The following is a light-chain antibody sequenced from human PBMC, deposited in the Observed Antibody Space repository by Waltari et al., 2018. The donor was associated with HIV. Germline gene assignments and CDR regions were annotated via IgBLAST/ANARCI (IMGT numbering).Light chain of an antibody. J-gene: IGKJ2*01. V-gene: IGKV3-20*01. Sequence: EIVLTQSPGTLSLSPGERATLSCRASQSVRNTYLAWYQQKRGQAPRLLFYAASIRATGVPDRFTGSGSGTDFTLTISRLEPEDSAAYYCQHYVSSPYTFGQGTKLEIK. CDR3: QHYVSSPYT. CDR2: AAS. CDR1: QSVRNTY.